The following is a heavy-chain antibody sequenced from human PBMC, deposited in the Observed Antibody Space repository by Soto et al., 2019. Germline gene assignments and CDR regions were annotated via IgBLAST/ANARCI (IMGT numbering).Heavy chain of an antibody. CDR3: VRDFGWYFRSGYRDV. CDR2: INEDAYNL. J-gene: IGHJ6*03. V-gene: IGHV3-21*02. Sequence: EVQLVESGGGLVKPGGSLRLSCAASGFDFSSYSMNWVRQAPGKGLEWVSSINEDAYNLYTAHSWRGRFTISIDNAKESLYLQMNSLRAEDTAVYYCVRDFGWYFRSGYRDVWGDGATVTVSS. D-gene: IGHD3-3*01. CDR1: GFDFSSYS.